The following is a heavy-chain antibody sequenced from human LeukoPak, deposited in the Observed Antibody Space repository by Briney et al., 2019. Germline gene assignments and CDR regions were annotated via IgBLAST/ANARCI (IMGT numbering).Heavy chain of an antibody. CDR3: ARVGIYDSSGYYYLALGY. D-gene: IGHD3-22*01. J-gene: IGHJ4*02. Sequence: PSETLSLTCTVSGGSISSGDYYWSWIRQPPGKGLEWIGYIYYSGSTNYNPSLKSRVTISVDTSKNQFSLKLSSVTAADTAVYYCARVGIYDSSGYYYLALGYWGQGTLVTVSS. CDR1: GGSISSGDYY. CDR2: IYYSGST. V-gene: IGHV4-61*08.